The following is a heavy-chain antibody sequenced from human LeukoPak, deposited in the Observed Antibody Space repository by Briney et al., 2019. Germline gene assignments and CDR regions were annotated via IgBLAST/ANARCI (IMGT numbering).Heavy chain of an antibody. CDR2: IYSGGSA. Sequence: AGGSLRLSCAASGFTVSSNYMSWVRQAPGKGLEWVSVIYSGGSAYYADSVKGRFTISRDNSKNTLYLQMNSLRAEDTALYYCAKDAHVSYWSGPYFDYWGQGTLVTVSS. CDR3: AKDAHVSYWSGPYFDY. D-gene: IGHD1-26*01. J-gene: IGHJ4*02. V-gene: IGHV3-53*05. CDR1: GFTVSSNY.